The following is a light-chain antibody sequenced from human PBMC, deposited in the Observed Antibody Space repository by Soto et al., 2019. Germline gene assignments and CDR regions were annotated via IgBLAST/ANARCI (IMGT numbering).Light chain of an antibody. CDR3: QQYGSSAPIT. J-gene: IGKJ5*01. CDR1: QSISSY. Sequence: EVVLTQSPDTLSLPPGERATLSCRASQSISSYLAWYQQKPGQAPRLLIYDASNRATGIPARFSGSGSGTDFTLTISRLEPEDFALYYCQQYGSSAPITFGQGTRLEIK. CDR2: DAS. V-gene: IGKV3-20*01.